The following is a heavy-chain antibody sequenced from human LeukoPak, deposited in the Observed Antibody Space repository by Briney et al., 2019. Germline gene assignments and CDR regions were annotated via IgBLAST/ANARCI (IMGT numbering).Heavy chain of an antibody. V-gene: IGHV4-59*11. CDR1: GGSISSHY. CDR3: GRDALVGYFSYYYMDV. CDR2: ISNSGST. D-gene: IGHD2-15*01. Sequence: SETLSLTCTVSGGSISSHYWTWIRQSPVKGLEWIGDISNSGSTSYNPSLKSRVTISIDTSKNQFSLKPSSVTAADTAVYYCGRDALVGYFSYYYMDVWGKGTTVTVSS. J-gene: IGHJ6*03.